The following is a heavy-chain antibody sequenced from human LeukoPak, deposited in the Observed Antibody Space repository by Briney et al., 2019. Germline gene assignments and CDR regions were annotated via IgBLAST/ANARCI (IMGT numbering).Heavy chain of an antibody. V-gene: IGHV4-59*01. D-gene: IGHD6-19*01. CDR3: ARGVSSGWYFI. Sequence: PSETLSLTCTVPGGSISSYYWSWIRQPPGKGLEWIGYIYYSGSTNYNPSLKSRVTISVDTSKHQFSLKLSSVTAADTAVYYCARGVSSGWYFIWGQGTLVTVSS. CDR2: IYYSGST. J-gene: IGHJ4*02. CDR1: GGSISSYY.